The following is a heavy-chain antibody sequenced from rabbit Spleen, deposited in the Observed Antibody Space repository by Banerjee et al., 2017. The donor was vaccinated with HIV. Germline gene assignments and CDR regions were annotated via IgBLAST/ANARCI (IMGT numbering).Heavy chain of an antibody. Sequence: LVESGGDLVQPGASLTLTCTASGFSFSGSYFMCWVRQAPGKGLEWIGCIYNGDGSTYYATWAKGRFTISKASSTTVTLQMTSLTAADTATYFCARSDTSNNWYPYILWGPGTLVT. CDR2: IYNGDGST. V-gene: IGHV1S40*01. CDR1: GFSFSGSYF. J-gene: IGHJ4*01. CDR3: ARSDTSNNWYPYIL. D-gene: IGHD1-1*01.